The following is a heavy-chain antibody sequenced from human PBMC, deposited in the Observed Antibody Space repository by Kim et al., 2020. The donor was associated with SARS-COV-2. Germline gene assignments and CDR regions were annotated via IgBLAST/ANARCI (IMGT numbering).Heavy chain of an antibody. V-gene: IGHV4-34*01. J-gene: IGHJ4*02. CDR2: INQSGRT. CDR3: ARGSSYDGSHYYGLVDY. CDR1: GGSFFGHY. D-gene: IGHD3-22*01. Sequence: SETLSLRCTLNGGSFFGHYWSWVRQPPGKGLEWIGEINQSGRTNYNPSLQSRVTMSVYTFQNQFSLKLSSVTAADTAVYYCARGSSYDGSHYYGLVDYWGQGTLVTVSS.